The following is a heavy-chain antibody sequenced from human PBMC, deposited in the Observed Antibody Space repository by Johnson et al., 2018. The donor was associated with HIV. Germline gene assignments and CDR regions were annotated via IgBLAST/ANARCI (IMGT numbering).Heavy chain of an antibody. Sequence: VQLVESGGGVLRPGGSLRLSCAASGFPFDDYGMSWVRQAPGKGLEWVSDIHWTGGSTGDAVSVKGRFTISRDNAKNSLYLQMNSLRAEDTALYYCAKDASTLGGDAFDIWGQGTMVTVSS. J-gene: IGHJ3*02. CDR2: IHWTGGST. CDR1: GFPFDDYG. CDR3: AKDASTLGGDAFDI. D-gene: IGHD3-16*01. V-gene: IGHV3-20*04.